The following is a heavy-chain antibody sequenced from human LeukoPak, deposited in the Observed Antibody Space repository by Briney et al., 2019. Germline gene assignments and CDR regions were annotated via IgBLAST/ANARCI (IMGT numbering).Heavy chain of an antibody. CDR2: INHSGST. D-gene: IGHD5-12*01. V-gene: IGHV4-34*01. CDR3: ARRRWLWAYYFDY. CDR1: GGSFSGYY. J-gene: IGHJ4*02. Sequence: SETLSLTCAVYGGSFSGYYWSWIRQPPGKGLEWIGEINHSGSTNYNPSLKSRVTISVDTSKNQFSLKLSSVTAADTAVYYCARRRWLWAYYFDYWGQGTLVTVSS.